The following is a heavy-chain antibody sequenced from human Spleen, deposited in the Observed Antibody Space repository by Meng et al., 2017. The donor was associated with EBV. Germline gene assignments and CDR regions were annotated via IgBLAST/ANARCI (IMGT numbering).Heavy chain of an antibody. CDR1: GYTFTHYA. D-gene: IGHD6-13*01. CDR3: ARIGYSSSWYPDH. Sequence: QVQLVQSGPGLKKPXASVKVSCKASGYTFTHYAMHWVRQAPGQGLEWMGWINTNTGNPTYAQGLTGRFVFSLDTSVSTAYLQISSLKAEDTAVYYCARIGYSSSWYPDHWGQGTLVTVSS. V-gene: IGHV7-4-1*02. J-gene: IGHJ5*02. CDR2: INTNTGNP.